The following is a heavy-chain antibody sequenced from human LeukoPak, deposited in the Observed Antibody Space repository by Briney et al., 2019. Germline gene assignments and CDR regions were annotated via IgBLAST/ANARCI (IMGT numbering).Heavy chain of an antibody. V-gene: IGHV3-23*01. Sequence: GGSLRLSCAASGFIFNNYWMSWVRQAPGKGLEWVSAISGSGDTTYYADSVKGRFTISRDNSKNMLYLQVNSLRAEDTAVYYCAKVRSNLDYSSSWYDFDYWGQGTLVTVSS. CDR1: GFIFNNYW. CDR2: ISGSGDTT. J-gene: IGHJ4*02. D-gene: IGHD6-13*01. CDR3: AKVRSNLDYSSSWYDFDY.